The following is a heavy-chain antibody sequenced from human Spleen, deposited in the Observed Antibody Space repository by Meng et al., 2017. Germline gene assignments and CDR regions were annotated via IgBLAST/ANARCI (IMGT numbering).Heavy chain of an antibody. CDR3: ARDWNYLGYFPY. V-gene: IGHV3-30*01. CDR1: GFTFSSYA. J-gene: IGHJ4*02. D-gene: IGHD1-7*01. Sequence: GESLKTSCAASGFTFSSYAMHWVRQAPGKGLEWVAAISYDGTTNYYADSVKGRVTISRDNSKHTLYLQMNSLRAADTAIYYCARDWNYLGYFPYWGQGTLVTVSS. CDR2: ISYDGTTN.